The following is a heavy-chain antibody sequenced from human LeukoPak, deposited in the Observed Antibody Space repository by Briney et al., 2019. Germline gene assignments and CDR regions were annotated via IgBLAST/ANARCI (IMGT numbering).Heavy chain of an antibody. V-gene: IGHV4-34*01. CDR1: GGSFSGYY. Sequence: SETLSLTCAVYGGSFSGYYWSWIRQPPGKGLEWIGEINHSGSTNYNPSLKSRVTISVDTSKNQFSLKLSSVTAADTAVYYCARGYCSSTSCYGMGWQPPFTHYGMDVWGQGTTVTVSS. CDR3: ARGYCSSTSCYGMGWQPPFTHYGMDV. J-gene: IGHJ6*02. CDR2: INHSGST. D-gene: IGHD2-2*01.